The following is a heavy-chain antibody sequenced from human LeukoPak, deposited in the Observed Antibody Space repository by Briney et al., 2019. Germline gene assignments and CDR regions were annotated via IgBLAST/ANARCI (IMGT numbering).Heavy chain of an antibody. CDR3: ARSPSPLVRGVPNWFDP. CDR1: GSSFTSYW. D-gene: IGHD3-10*01. J-gene: IGHJ5*02. Sequence: GESLQISCRGSGSSFTSYWIGWVRQMPGKGLEWMGIIYPGDSDTRYSPSFQDQVTISADKSISTAYLQWSSLKASDTAMYYCARSPSPLVRGVPNWFDPWGQGTLVTVSS. CDR2: IYPGDSDT. V-gene: IGHV5-51*01.